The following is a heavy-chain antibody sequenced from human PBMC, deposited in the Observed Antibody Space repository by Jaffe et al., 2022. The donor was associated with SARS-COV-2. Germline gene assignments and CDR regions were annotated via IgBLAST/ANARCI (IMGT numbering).Heavy chain of an antibody. Sequence: EVQLVESGGGLVQPGRSLRLSCAASGFTFDDYAMHWVRQAPGKGLEWVSGISWNSGSIGYADSVKGRFTISRDNAKNSLYLQMNSLRAEDTALYYCAKDSGAYTISTPGGWFDPWGQGTLVTVSS. CDR3: AKDSGAYTISTPGGWFDP. V-gene: IGHV3-9*01. CDR2: ISWNSGSI. CDR1: GFTFDDYA. J-gene: IGHJ5*02. D-gene: IGHD2-2*01.